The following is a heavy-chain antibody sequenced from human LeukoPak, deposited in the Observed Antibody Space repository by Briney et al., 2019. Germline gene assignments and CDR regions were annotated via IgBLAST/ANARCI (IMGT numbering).Heavy chain of an antibody. V-gene: IGHV1-46*01. CDR2: INPSAGST. D-gene: IGHD1-26*01. CDR1: GYTFTKYY. CDR3: ARGRGSLFDY. J-gene: IGHJ4*02. Sequence: ASVKVSCKASGYTFTKYYIHWVRQAPGQGLEWMGIINPSAGSTNYAQKFQGRVTLTRDTSTSTAYMDLRSLRSDDTAVYYCARGRGSLFDYWGQGTLVTVSS.